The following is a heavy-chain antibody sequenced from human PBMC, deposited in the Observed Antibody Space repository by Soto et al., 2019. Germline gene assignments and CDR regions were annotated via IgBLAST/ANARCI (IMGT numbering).Heavy chain of an antibody. CDR1: GFTFSSYA. Sequence: GGSLRLSCAASGFTFSSYAMSWVRQAPGKGLEWVSAISGSGGSTYYADSVKGRFTISRDNSKNTLYLQMNSLRAEDAAVYYCAKDYYDRSGYHHSSYYYYGMDVWGQGTTVTVSS. CDR2: ISGSGGST. CDR3: AKDYYDRSGYHHSSYYYYGMDV. V-gene: IGHV3-23*01. J-gene: IGHJ6*02. D-gene: IGHD3-22*01.